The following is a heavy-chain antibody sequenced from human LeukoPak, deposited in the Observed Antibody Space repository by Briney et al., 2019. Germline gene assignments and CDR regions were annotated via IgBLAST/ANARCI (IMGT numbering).Heavy chain of an antibody. Sequence: GGSLRLSCAASGFTFSSYGMHWVRQAPGKGLEWVSAISGSGGSTYYADSVKGRFTISRDNSKNTLYLQMNSLRAEDTAVYYCAKDLHDILTGSPPGWFDPWGQGTLVTVSS. J-gene: IGHJ5*02. D-gene: IGHD3-9*01. CDR1: GFTFSSYG. CDR2: ISGSGGST. CDR3: AKDLHDILTGSPPGWFDP. V-gene: IGHV3-23*01.